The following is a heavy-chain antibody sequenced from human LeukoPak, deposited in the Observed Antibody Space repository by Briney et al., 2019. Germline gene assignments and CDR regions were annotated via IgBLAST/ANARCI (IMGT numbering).Heavy chain of an antibody. CDR1: GFTASAYD. J-gene: IGHJ5*02. CDR2: SGTVGDT. D-gene: IGHD6-19*01. CDR3: AKDLYGSGWYNYFDP. Sequence: GGSLRLSCAASGFTASAYDMHWVRQITGGGLEWVSTSGTVGDTFYSDSVKGRFTISRDNSKNTLYLQMNSLRTEDTAVYHCAKDLYGSGWYNYFDPWGQGALVTVSS. V-gene: IGHV3-13*04.